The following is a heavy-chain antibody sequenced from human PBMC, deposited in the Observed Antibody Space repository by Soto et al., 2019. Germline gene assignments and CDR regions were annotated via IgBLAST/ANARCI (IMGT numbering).Heavy chain of an antibody. CDR3: ARAADYSSGWAVDY. CDR1: GGSISSGGYY. V-gene: IGHV4-61*08. CDR2: IHYSGST. Sequence: QVQLQESGPGLVKPSQTLSLTCTVSGGSISSGGYYWSWIRQHPGKGLEWIGYIHYSGSTNYNASLKGRVTISVDTSKNQFSLKLTSVTAADTAVYYCARAADYSSGWAVDYWGQGTLVTVSS. D-gene: IGHD6-19*01. J-gene: IGHJ4*02.